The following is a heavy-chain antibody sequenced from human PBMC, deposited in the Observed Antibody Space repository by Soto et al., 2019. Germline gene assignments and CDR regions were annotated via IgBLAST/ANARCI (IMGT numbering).Heavy chain of an antibody. J-gene: IGHJ3*02. CDR1: GYTFTSYG. CDR2: ISAYNGNT. CDR3: ARNGGEMDTTREIGDFDI. Sequence: GASVKVSCKASGYTFTSYGISWVRQAPGQGLEWMGWISAYNGNTNYAQKLQGRVTMTTDTSTSTAYMELRSLSSDDTAVYYCARNGGEMDTTREIGDFDIWGQGTMVTVSS. V-gene: IGHV1-18*04. D-gene: IGHD3-16*01.